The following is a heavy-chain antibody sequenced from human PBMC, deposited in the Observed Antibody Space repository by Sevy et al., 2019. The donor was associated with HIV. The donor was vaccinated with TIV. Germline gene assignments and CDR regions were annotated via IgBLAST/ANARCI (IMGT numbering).Heavy chain of an antibody. V-gene: IGHV4-61*03. J-gene: IGHJ4*02. CDR2: SGST. D-gene: IGHD6-13*01. CDR1: GGSVSSGSYY. Sequence: SETLSLTCTVSGGSVSSGSYYWSWIRQPPGKGLECVGFSGSTNYNPSLKSRVTTSVDTSKNHFSLKLSSVTVADTAIYYCARGGPNQHQLDYFDYWGQGTLVTVSS. CDR3: ARGGPNQHQLDYFDY.